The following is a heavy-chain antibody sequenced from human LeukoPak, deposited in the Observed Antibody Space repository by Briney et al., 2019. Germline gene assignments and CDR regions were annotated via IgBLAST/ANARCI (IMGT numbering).Heavy chain of an antibody. J-gene: IGHJ4*02. CDR2: INHSGST. Sequence: SETLSLTCAVYGGSFSGYYWSWIRQPPGKGLEWIGEINHSGSTNYNPSLKSRVTISVDTSKNQFSLRLSSVTAADTAVYYCARLDGSGWYQYFDYWGQGTLVTVSS. CDR1: GGSFSGYY. D-gene: IGHD6-19*01. CDR3: ARLDGSGWYQYFDY. V-gene: IGHV4-34*01.